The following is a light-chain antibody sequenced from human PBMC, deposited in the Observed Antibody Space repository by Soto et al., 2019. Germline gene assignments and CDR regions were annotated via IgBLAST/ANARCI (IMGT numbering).Light chain of an antibody. CDR1: QXLLHSNGYKY. V-gene: IGKV2-28*01. CDR2: LGS. CDR3: MQALQTPLT. J-gene: IGKJ1*01. Sequence: DIVMAQSPLSLPVTPVEPASISGXCIQXLLHSNGYKYLDWYLQKPGQSPQLLIYLGSNRSSGVPDRFSGSGSGTDFTLKISRVEAEDVGVYYCMQALQTPLTFGQGTKVDIK.